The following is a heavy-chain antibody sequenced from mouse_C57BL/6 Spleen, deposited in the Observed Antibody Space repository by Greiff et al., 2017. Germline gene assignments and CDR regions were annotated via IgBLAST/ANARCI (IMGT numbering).Heavy chain of an antibody. D-gene: IGHD4-1*01. CDR2: ISNGGGST. Sequence: EVQVVESGGGLVQPGGSLKLSCAASGFTFSDYYMYWVRQTPEKRLEWVAYISNGGGSTYYPDTVKGRFTISRDNAKNTLYLQMSRLKSEDTAMYYCARRKLGYFDYWGQGTTLTVSS. V-gene: IGHV5-12*01. CDR1: GFTFSDYY. J-gene: IGHJ2*01. CDR3: ARRKLGYFDY.